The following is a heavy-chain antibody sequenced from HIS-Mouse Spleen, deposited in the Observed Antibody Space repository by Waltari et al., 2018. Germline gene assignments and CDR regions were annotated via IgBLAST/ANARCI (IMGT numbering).Heavy chain of an antibody. V-gene: IGHV4-34*01. Sequence: QVQLQQWGAGLLKPSETLSLTCAVYGGSFSGYYWRWIRQPPGKGLEWIGEINHSGSTNYNPSLKSRVTISVDTSKNQFSLKLSSVTAADTAVYYCARGALRGSYYWGKYFQHWGQGTLVTVSS. D-gene: IGHD1-26*01. CDR3: ARGALRGSYYWGKYFQH. CDR2: INHSGST. CDR1: GGSFSGYY. J-gene: IGHJ1*01.